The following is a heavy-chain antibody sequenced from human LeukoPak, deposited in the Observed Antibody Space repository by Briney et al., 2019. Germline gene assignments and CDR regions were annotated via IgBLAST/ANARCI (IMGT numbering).Heavy chain of an antibody. CDR1: GGTFSNDA. CDR2: VIPTLGIA. J-gene: IGHJ5*01. V-gene: IGHV1-69*04. CDR3: ARDLVCTVNCKDS. D-gene: IGHD3/OR15-3a*01. Sequence: SVKVSCKASGGTFSNDAISWVRQAPGQGLEWMGRVIPTLGIAPYAQRFKGRVTITADKSTSTAYMELSSLTFEDTAVYFCARDLVCTVNCKDSWGQGTLVTVSS.